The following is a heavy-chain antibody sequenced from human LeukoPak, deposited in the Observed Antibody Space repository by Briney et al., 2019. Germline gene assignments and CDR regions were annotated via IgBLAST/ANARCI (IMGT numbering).Heavy chain of an antibody. CDR1: GFTFSSDA. CDR3: AKDRVGSQLERPGWFDP. Sequence: GGSLRLSCAASGFTFSSDAMSWVRQAPGKGLEWVSAISGSGGSTYYADSVKGQFTIYRDNSNNTLYLQMNSLRAEDTAVYYCAKDRVGSQLERPGWFDPWGQGTLVTVSS. V-gene: IGHV3-23*01. J-gene: IGHJ5*02. D-gene: IGHD1-1*01. CDR2: ISGSGGST.